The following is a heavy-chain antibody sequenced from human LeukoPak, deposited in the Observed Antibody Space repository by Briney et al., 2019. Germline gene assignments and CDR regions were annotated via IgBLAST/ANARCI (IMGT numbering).Heavy chain of an antibody. CDR3: ARRPYGDHVED. D-gene: IGHD4-17*01. CDR2: ISVYNGNT. Sequence: ASVKVSCKASGYTFTIYGISWVRQAPGQGLEWMGWISVYNGNTNYAQKLQGRVTMTTDTSTSTAYMELRSLRSDDTAVYYCARRPYGDHVEDWGQGTLVTVSS. J-gene: IGHJ4*02. V-gene: IGHV1-18*01. CDR1: GYTFTIYG.